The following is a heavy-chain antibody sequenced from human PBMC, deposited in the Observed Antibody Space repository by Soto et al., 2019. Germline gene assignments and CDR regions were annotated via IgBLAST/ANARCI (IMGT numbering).Heavy chain of an antibody. CDR2: VYRTGST. V-gene: IGHV4-4*02. CDR3: ARARATIAAAAIFDC. Sequence: QVQLQESGPGLVKPSGTLSLTCAVSGGSISTSNWWSWVRQPPGKGLEWIGEVYRTGSTNYNPSLGGRLTIAVAKSRNQFSLKLTSVTAADTAVYYCARARATIAAAAIFDCWGQGTLVTVSS. CDR1: GGSISTSNW. J-gene: IGHJ4*02. D-gene: IGHD6-13*01.